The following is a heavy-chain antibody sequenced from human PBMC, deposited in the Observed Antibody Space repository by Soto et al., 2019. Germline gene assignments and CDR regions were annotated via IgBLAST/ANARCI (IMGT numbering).Heavy chain of an antibody. V-gene: IGHV3-33*01. CDR3: AREWGELRDVSLDY. D-gene: IGHD1-7*01. CDR1: GFTFSSYG. Sequence: QVQLVESGGGVVQPGRSLRLSCAASGFTFSSYGMHWVRQAPGKGLEWVAVIWYDGSNKYYTDSVKGRFTISRDNSKNTLYLQMNSLRAEDTAVYYCAREWGELRDVSLDYWDQGTLVTVSS. J-gene: IGHJ4*02. CDR2: IWYDGSNK.